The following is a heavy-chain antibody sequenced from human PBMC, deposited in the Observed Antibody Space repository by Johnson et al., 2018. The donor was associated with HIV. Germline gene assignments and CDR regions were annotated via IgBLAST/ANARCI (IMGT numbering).Heavy chain of an antibody. CDR2: IRYDGSNK. D-gene: IGHD1-14*01. CDR3: AKDLRSGNRREAFDI. CDR1: GFTFSSYG. V-gene: IGHV3-30*02. J-gene: IGHJ3*02. Sequence: QVQLVESGGGVVQPGGSLRLSCAASGFTFSSYGMHWVRQAPGKGLEWVAFIRYDGSNKYYADSVKGRFTISRDNSKNTLYLQMNSLRAEDTAVYYCAKDLRSGNRREAFDIWGQGIMVTVSS.